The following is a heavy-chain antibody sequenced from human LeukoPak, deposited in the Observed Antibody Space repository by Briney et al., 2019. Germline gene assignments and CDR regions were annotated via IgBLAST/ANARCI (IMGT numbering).Heavy chain of an antibody. CDR1: GGSISSYY. CDR3: ARGLAAAYDYNWLDP. J-gene: IGHJ5*02. CDR2: IYTSGST. V-gene: IGHV4-4*07. Sequence: SETLSLTCTVSGGSISSYYWSWIRQPAGKGLEWIGRIYTSGSTNYNPSLKSRVTMSVDTSKNQFSLKLTSVTAADTAVYFCARGLAAAYDYNWLDPWGQGILVTVSS. D-gene: IGHD5-12*01.